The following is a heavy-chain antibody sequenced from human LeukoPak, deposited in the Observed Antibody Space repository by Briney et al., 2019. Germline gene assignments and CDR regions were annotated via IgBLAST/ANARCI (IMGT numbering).Heavy chain of an antibody. V-gene: IGHV3-7*01. J-gene: IGHJ3*02. CDR2: IKQDGSEK. CDR3: ARDRYQLQGNAFDI. Sequence: GGSLRLSCAASGFTFSSYWMSWVRQAPGKGLEWVANIKQDGSEKYYVDSVKGRFTISRDNAKNSLYLQMNSLRAEDTAVYYCARDRYQLQGNAFDIWGQGTMVTVSS. D-gene: IGHD2-2*01. CDR1: GFTFSSYW.